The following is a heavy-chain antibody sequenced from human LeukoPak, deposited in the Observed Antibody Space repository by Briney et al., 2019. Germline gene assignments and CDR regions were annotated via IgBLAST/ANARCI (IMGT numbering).Heavy chain of an antibody. Sequence: GGSLRLSCAASGFTFTSYAMSWVRQAPGKGLEWVSAISGSGGSTYYADSVKGRFTISRDNSKNTLYLQMNSLTAEDTAVYYCAKVKEGVAGAGPLDYGGEEPLVTVS. J-gene: IGHJ4*02. D-gene: IGHD2-15*01. CDR3: AKVKEGVAGAGPLDY. CDR1: GFTFTSYA. CDR2: ISGSGGST. V-gene: IGHV3-23*01.